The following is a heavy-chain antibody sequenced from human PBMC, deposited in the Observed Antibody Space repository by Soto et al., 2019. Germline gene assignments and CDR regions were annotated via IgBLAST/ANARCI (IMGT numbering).Heavy chain of an antibody. CDR1: GFTFTSYA. V-gene: IGHV3-23*01. J-gene: IGHJ5*02. CDR3: AKDARPSS. Sequence: EVQLLESGGGLVQPGGSLRLSCAASGFTFTSYAMSWVRQAPGKGLEWVSTINESGGRTYSTDSVKGRFTISRDISKNTLYLQMNRLRAEDTALYYCAKDARPSSWGQGTLVTVSS. CDR2: INESGGRT.